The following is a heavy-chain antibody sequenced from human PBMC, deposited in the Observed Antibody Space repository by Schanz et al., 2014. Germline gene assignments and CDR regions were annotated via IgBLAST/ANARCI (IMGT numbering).Heavy chain of an antibody. V-gene: IGHV3-74*01. CDR3: ARAQGVIRLYYGVDG. CDR2: LNFDETYT. D-gene: IGHD3-10*01. Sequence: EVQLVESGGELIQPGGSLRLSCEASGFTFSRYWMHWVRQAPGKGLEWVSRLNFDETYTSYADSVKGRFTISRDNSMNTVYLQMNSLRGDDAAVYYCARAQGVIRLYYGVDGWGQGTPVTVSS. CDR1: GFTFSRYW. J-gene: IGHJ6*02.